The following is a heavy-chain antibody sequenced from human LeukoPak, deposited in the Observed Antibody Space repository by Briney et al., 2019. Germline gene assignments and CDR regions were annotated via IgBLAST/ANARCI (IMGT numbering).Heavy chain of an antibody. Sequence: PGGSLRLSCAASGFTFSSYAMSWVRQAPGKGLEWVSAISGSGGSTRYADSVKGRFTISRDNSKNTLYLQMNSLRAEDTAVYYCAATRTYYYDSSGSTYNWFDPWGQGTLVTVSS. CDR3: AATRTYYYDSSGSTYNWFDP. CDR2: ISGSGGST. J-gene: IGHJ5*02. CDR1: GFTFSSYA. D-gene: IGHD3-22*01. V-gene: IGHV3-23*01.